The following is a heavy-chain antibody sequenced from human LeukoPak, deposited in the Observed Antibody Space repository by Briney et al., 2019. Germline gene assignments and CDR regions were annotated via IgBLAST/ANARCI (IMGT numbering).Heavy chain of an antibody. CDR3: ARDSKGYSGYDLGGGFDY. Sequence: GGSLRLSCAASDFSFITYAMSWVRQAPGKGLEWVSTISGSGGSTYYADSVKGRFTISRDNSKNTLYLQMNSLRAEDTGVYYCARDSKGYSGYDLGGGFDYWGQGTLVTVSS. CDR2: ISGSGGST. D-gene: IGHD5-12*01. J-gene: IGHJ4*02. V-gene: IGHV3-23*01. CDR1: DFSFITYA.